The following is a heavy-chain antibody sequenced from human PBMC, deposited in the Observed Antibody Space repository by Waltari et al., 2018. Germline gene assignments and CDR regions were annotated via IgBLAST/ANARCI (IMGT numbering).Heavy chain of an antibody. CDR2: IYYSGST. D-gene: IGHD3-22*01. CDR3: ARLTSYYDSSGYYQGFDP. Sequence: QLQLQESGPGLVKPSETLSLTCTVSVGSISSSSYYWGWIRQPPGKGLEWIGSIYYSGSTYYNPSLKSRVTISVDTSKNQFSLKLSSVTAADTAVYYCARLTSYYDSSGYYQGFDPWGQGTLVTVSS. CDR1: VGSISSSSYY. J-gene: IGHJ5*02. V-gene: IGHV4-39*01.